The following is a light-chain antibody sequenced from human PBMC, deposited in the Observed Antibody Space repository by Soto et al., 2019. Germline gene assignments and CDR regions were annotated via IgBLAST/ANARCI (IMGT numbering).Light chain of an antibody. CDR1: SSDVGGYNY. CDR3: CSYAGSYTSLYV. CDR2: DVS. J-gene: IGLJ1*01. Sequence: QCVLTQPRSVSGSAGQSVTISCTGTSSDVGGYNYVSWYQQHPGKAPKLMIYDVSKRPSGVPDRFSGSKSGNTASLTISGLQAEDEADYYCCSYAGSYTSLYVFGTGTRSPS. V-gene: IGLV2-11*01.